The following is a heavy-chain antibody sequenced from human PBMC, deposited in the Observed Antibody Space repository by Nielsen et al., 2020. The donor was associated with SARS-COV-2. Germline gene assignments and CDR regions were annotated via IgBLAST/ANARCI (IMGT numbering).Heavy chain of an antibody. D-gene: IGHD6-19*01. Sequence: GESLKISCAASGFTFSDYYMSWIRQAPGKGLEWVSYISSSGSTIYYADSVKGRFTISRDNAKNSLYLQMNSLRAEDTAVYYCARDLSNYSGWLPDAFDIWGQGTMVTVSS. CDR3: ARDLSNYSGWLPDAFDI. CDR1: GFTFSDYY. J-gene: IGHJ3*02. V-gene: IGHV3-11*01. CDR2: ISSSGSTI.